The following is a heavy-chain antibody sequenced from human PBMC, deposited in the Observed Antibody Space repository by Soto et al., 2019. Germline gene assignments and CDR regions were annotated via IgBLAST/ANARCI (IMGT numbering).Heavy chain of an antibody. Sequence: ASVKVSCKASGYTFTNSLISWVRQAPGQGLEWMGWISTDNGNTNYAQHLQGRVSMTTDTSTSTAYMDLRSLRSDDTAVYYCARDQGITTLGVYSMYYYGMDVWG. V-gene: IGHV1-18*01. CDR2: ISTDNGNT. CDR3: ARDQGITTLGVYSMYYYGMDV. J-gene: IGHJ6*02. CDR1: GYTFTNSL. D-gene: IGHD3-3*01.